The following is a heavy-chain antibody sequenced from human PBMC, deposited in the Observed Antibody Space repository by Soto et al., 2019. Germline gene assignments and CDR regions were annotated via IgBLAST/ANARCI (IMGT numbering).Heavy chain of an antibody. V-gene: IGHV4-39*01. Sequence: QLQLQESGPGLVKPSETLSLTCTVSGGSISGSSYYWGWIRQPPGKGLEWIGAIYYTGRTYYKPSLKRRVTTSVDTSKNQFSLKLNSVSAADTAVYYCASGGEGSIAVAGWGQGTLVTVSS. D-gene: IGHD6-19*01. CDR3: ASGGEGSIAVAG. CDR2: IYYTGRT. J-gene: IGHJ4*02. CDR1: GGSISGSSYY.